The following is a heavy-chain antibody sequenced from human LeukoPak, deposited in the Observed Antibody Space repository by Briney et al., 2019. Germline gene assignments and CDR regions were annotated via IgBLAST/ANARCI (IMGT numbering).Heavy chain of an antibody. CDR2: INHSVST. CDR1: AGSLTGYY. J-gene: IGHJ5*02. V-gene: IGHV4-34*01. D-gene: IGHD3-3*01. Sequence: SQTLSPTCAVYAGSLTGYYWSCIRHPPENGLEWIGEINHSVSTNYNPSLKSRVTISVDASKNQFSLKLGSVTAAGTAVYYCARGLIPFRWSGGWFDPWGQGTLVTVS. CDR3: ARGLIPFRWSGGWFDP.